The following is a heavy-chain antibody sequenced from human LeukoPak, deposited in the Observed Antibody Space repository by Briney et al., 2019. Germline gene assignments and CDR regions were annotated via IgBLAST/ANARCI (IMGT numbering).Heavy chain of an antibody. CDR1: GGSFSGYY. CDR2: INHRGST. D-gene: IGHD1-14*01. J-gene: IGHJ6*03. CDR3: ERGRMSGTRDFEENRFYDYYMDV. Sequence: SETLSLTCDVYGGSFSGYYWTWIRQPPGKGLEWMGEINHRGSTNYNPSLKSRLTMSGDTSKNQFSLKLSSVTAADTAVYYCERGRMSGTRDFEENRFYDYYMDVWGKGTTVTVSS. V-gene: IGHV4-34*01.